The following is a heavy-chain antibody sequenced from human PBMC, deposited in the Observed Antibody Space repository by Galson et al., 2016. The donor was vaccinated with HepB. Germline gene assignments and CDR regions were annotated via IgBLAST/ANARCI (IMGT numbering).Heavy chain of an antibody. J-gene: IGHJ1*01. V-gene: IGHV3-15*01. CDR2: IKSETDGGTS. CDR3: NILTLGGRADADK. Sequence: SLRLSCAASGFTVTDAWMSWVRQAPGKGLECVGRIKSETDGGTSDYVAPVNGRFSISSDDSKNTLYLQMNSLKSEDTALYYCNILTLGGRADADKWGQGPLVTVAS. CDR1: GFTVTDAW.